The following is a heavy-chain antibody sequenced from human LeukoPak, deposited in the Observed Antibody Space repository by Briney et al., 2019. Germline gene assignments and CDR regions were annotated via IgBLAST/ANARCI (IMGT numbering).Heavy chain of an antibody. V-gene: IGHV3-7*01. Sequence: GGSLRLSCAASGFTFSSYWMSWVRQAPGKGLKWVANIKQDGSEKYYVDSVKGRFTISRDNAKNSLYLQMNSLRAEDTAVYYCARDNPTVTLDYWGQGTLVTVSS. CDR3: ARDNPTVTLDY. J-gene: IGHJ4*02. CDR2: IKQDGSEK. D-gene: IGHD4-11*01. CDR1: GFTFSSYW.